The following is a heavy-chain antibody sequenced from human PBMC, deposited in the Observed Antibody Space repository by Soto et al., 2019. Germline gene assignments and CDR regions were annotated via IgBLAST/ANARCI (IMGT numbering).Heavy chain of an antibody. CDR3: ARDSKRAAFDY. CDR1: GRSVSSGSYY. D-gene: IGHD3-3*02. J-gene: IGHJ4*02. Sequence: PSETLSLTCTVSGRSVSSGSYYWSWIRQPPGKGLEWIGYIYYSGSTNYNPSLKSRVTISVDTSKNQFSLKLSSVTAADTAVYYCARDSKRAAFDYWGQGTLVTVSS. CDR2: IYYSGST. V-gene: IGHV4-61*01.